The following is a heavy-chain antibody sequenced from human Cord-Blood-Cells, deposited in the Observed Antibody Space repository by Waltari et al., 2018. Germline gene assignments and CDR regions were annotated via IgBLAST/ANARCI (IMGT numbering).Heavy chain of an antibody. V-gene: IGHV3-9*01. CDR3: AKRYDFWSGLGD. J-gene: IGHJ4*02. CDR1: GFTFDDYA. CDR2: ISWNSGSI. D-gene: IGHD3-3*01. Sequence: EVQLVESGGGLVQPGRSLRLSCAASGFTFDDYAMHWVRQAPGTGLEWVSGISWNSGSIGYADSVKGRFTISRDNAKNSLYLQMNSLRAEDAALYYCAKRYDFWSGLGDWGQGTLVTVSS.